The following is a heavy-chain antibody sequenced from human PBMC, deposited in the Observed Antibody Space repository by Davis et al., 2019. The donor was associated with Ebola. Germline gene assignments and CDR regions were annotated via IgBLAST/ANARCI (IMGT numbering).Heavy chain of an antibody. J-gene: IGHJ4*02. CDR2: INGGGTMT. Sequence: GESLKISCAASGFTFSTHWMHWVRQAPGRGLVWVSRINGGGTMTTYADSVKGRFTISRDNSKNTLYLQMNSLRAEDTAVYYCARLTYLDYWGQGTLVTVSS. V-gene: IGHV3-74*03. CDR3: ARLTYLDY. CDR1: GFTFSTHW.